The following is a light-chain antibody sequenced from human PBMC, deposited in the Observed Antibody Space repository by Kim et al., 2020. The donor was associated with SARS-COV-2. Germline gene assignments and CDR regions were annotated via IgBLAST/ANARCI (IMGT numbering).Light chain of an antibody. CDR3: QVWDSSTWV. CDR2: RDS. Sequence: VALGQTDKINSGGNDNGSKNVNWYKQKAGQAPGLVIYRDSNRPSGIPARFSGSNSGNTATLSISRAQGGDEADYYCQVWDSSTWVFGGGTQLTVL. CDR1: DNGSKN. V-gene: IGLV3-9*01. J-gene: IGLJ3*02.